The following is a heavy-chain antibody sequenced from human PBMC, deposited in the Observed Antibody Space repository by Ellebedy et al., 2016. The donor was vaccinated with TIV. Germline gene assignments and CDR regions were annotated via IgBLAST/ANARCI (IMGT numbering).Heavy chain of an antibody. J-gene: IGHJ4*02. Sequence: GESLKISCAASGFTLSTYWMNWVRQAPGKGLEWVASMRQDGREEYFVDSVKGRFTISRDNTKNSLYLQMNSLRAEETAVYYCARGASLYGDYVFDYWGQGTLVTVSS. CDR1: GFTLSTYW. V-gene: IGHV3-7*01. CDR2: MRQDGREE. CDR3: ARGASLYGDYVFDY. D-gene: IGHD4-17*01.